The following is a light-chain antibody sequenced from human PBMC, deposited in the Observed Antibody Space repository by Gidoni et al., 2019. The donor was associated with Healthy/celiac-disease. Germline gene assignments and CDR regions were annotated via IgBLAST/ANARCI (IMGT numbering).Light chain of an antibody. CDR1: SSNIGAGYD. CDR3: QSYDSSLSGSGV. J-gene: IGLJ2*01. V-gene: IGLV1-40*01. CDR2: GNS. Sequence: QSVLTQPPSVSGAPGQRVTIPSTGRSSNIGAGYDVHWYQQLPGTAPKLLIYGNSNQPSGVPDRFSGSKSGTSASLAITVLQAEDEADYYCQSYDSSLSGSGVFGGGTKLTVL.